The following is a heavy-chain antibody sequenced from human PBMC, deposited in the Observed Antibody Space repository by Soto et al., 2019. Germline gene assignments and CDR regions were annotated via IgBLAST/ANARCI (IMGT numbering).Heavy chain of an antibody. CDR2: INPSGGGT. D-gene: IGHD6-19*01. V-gene: IGHV1-46*03. CDR1: GYTFSSYY. CDR3: GRVSGHAVPGVPLXH. J-gene: IGHJ4*02. Sequence: ASVKVSCKASGYTFSSYYMYWVRQAPGQGLEWMGLINPSGGGTSYAQKFQDRVTMTRDTSTSTVYMELSGLRSEDTAMYYCGRVSGHAVPGVPLXHWAQGPLVPVSS.